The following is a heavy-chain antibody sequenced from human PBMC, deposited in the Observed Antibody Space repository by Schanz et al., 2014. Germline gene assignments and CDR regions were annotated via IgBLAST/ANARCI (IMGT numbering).Heavy chain of an antibody. CDR2: ISWNSGNI. Sequence: EVQLVESGGGLVQPGRSLRLSCAASGFTFDDHAMHWVRQVPGKGLEWVSGISWNSGNIAYADSVKGRFTISRDNAKNSLYLQMNSLRAEDTAVYYCARDPNWGLDYWGQGTLVTVSS. D-gene: IGHD7-27*01. V-gene: IGHV3-9*01. J-gene: IGHJ4*02. CDR1: GFTFDDHA. CDR3: ARDPNWGLDY.